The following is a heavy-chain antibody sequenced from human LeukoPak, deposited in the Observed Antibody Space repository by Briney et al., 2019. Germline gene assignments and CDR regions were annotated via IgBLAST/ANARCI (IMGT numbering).Heavy chain of an antibody. CDR2: NSPSESP. CDR1: GGSISCFY. CDR3: ARRGYHILTGYYNGGNYHYYYMDV. V-gene: IGHV4-59*08. D-gene: IGHD3-9*01. Sequence: SETLSLTCTVCGGSISCFYWTWIRQPPGKRLEWIGINSPSESPHHNPTIKTPVTISVDTAKKQFSLKLSSVAAADTAVYYCARRGYHILTGYYNGGNYHYYYMDVWGKGTTVTVSS. J-gene: IGHJ6*03.